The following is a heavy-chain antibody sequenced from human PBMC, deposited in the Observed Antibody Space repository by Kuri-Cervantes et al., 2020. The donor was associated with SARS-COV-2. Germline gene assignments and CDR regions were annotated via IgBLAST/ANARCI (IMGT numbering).Heavy chain of an antibody. Sequence: GGSLRPSCAASGFTFKNYWMHWVRQTPGKGLVWVSRINVDGCSVSYADPAKGQFTISRDSATNTLFLKMTSLRAEETALYYCASKATRANPDYWGQGTLVTVSS. CDR1: GFTFKNYW. V-gene: IGHV3-74*01. D-gene: IGHD4/OR15-4a*01. CDR3: ASKATRANPDY. CDR2: INVDGCSV. J-gene: IGHJ4*02.